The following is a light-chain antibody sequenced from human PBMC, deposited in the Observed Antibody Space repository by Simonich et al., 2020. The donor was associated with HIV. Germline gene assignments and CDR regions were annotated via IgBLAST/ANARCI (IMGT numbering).Light chain of an antibody. CDR2: TSS. V-gene: IGKV3-20*01. Sequence: EIVLTQSPATLSLSPGERATLSCRASQSVSSYLAWYQQKPGQAPRLLIYTSSSRTTGIPDRFSGSGSGTDFTLTISRLEPEDFAVYYCQQYGSSPLTFGGGTKVEIK. CDR3: QQYGSSPLT. CDR1: QSVSSY. J-gene: IGKJ4*01.